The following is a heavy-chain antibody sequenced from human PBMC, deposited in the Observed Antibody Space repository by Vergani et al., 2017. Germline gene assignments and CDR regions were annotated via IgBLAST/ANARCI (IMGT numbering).Heavy chain of an antibody. J-gene: IGHJ6*02. V-gene: IGHV1-69*08. D-gene: IGHD3-10*01. Sequence: QVQLVQSGAEVKKPGSSVKVSCKASGGTFSSYAISWVRQAPGQGLEWMGRIIPILGTANYAQKFQGRVTITADKATSTAYMELSSLRSEDPSVDYCARAGLAMVRGAPVWDYYYGMDVWGQGTTVTVSS. CDR1: GGTFSSYA. CDR2: IIPILGTA. CDR3: ARAGLAMVRGAPVWDYYYGMDV.